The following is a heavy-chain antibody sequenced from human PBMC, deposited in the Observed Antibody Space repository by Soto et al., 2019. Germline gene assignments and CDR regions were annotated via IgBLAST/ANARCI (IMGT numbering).Heavy chain of an antibody. Sequence: EVQLVESGGGLVQPGGSLRLSCAASGFTFSSYWMSWVRQAPGKGLEWVANIKQDGSEKYYVDSVKGRFTISRDNAKNSLYLQMNSLRAEDTAVYYCARELNPFVEMAPYYSYYGMDVWGQGTTVTVSS. D-gene: IGHD2-15*01. CDR3: ARELNPFVEMAPYYSYYGMDV. V-gene: IGHV3-7*01. J-gene: IGHJ6*02. CDR2: IKQDGSEK. CDR1: GFTFSSYW.